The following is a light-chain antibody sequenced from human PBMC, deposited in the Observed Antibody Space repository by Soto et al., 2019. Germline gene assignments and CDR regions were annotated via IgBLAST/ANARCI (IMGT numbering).Light chain of an antibody. Sequence: ALRLTTSPSSLSASPSARFTITCRGSQGISSYLAWYQQKPGKAPKLLIYAASTLQSGVPSRFSGSGSGTEFTLTISSLQPDDFATYYCQHYNNYLWTFGQGTKVDI. V-gene: IGKV1-8*01. CDR2: AAS. CDR3: QHYNNYLWT. CDR1: QGISSY. J-gene: IGKJ1*01.